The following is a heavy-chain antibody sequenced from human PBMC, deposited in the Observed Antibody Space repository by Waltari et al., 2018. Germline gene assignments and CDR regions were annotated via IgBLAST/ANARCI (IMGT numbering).Heavy chain of an antibody. J-gene: IGHJ5*02. V-gene: IGHV4-4*07. D-gene: IGHD3-22*01. CDR2: IYTSGST. Sequence: QVQLQESGPGLVKPSETLSLTCTVSGGSISSYYWSWIRQPAGKGLEWIGRIYTSGSTTSNPALKSRVTMSVATSKNQFSLKLSSVTAADTAVYYCARDLASSGYYYADGLAFDPWGQGTLVTVSS. CDR3: ARDLASSGYYYADGLAFDP. CDR1: GGSISSYY.